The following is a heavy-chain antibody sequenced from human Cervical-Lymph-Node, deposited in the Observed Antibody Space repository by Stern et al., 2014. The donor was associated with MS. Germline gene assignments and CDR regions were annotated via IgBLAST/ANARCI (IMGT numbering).Heavy chain of an antibody. Sequence: VQLVESGGGVVQPGRSLRLSCAASGFTFSSYAMHWVRQAPGKGLEWVAVISYDGSNKYYADSVKGRFTISRDNSKNTLYLQMNSLRAEDTAVYYCGCTNGVCLRWGQGTLVTVSS. D-gene: IGHD2-8*01. CDR3: GCTNGVCLR. CDR2: ISYDGSNK. J-gene: IGHJ4*02. CDR1: GFTFSSYA. V-gene: IGHV3-30-3*01.